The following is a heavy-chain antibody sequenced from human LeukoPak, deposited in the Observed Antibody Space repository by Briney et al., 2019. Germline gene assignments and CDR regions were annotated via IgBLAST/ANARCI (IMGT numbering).Heavy chain of an antibody. CDR3: TRDPTIFEVAQAVFDY. V-gene: IGHV4-38-2*02. D-gene: IGHD3-3*01. J-gene: IGHJ4*02. CDR2: IYHSGST. Sequence: SGTLSLTFAVSGYSISSGYYWGWVRQPPGKGLEWIGSIYHSGSTYYNRSLQSRFNISVDTSKNQFSLKLSSVTAEDPAVYYCTRDPTIFEVAQAVFDYWGQGTLVTVSS. CDR1: GYSISSGYY.